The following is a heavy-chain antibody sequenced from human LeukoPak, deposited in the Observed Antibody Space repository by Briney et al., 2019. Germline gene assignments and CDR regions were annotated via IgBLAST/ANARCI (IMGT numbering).Heavy chain of an antibody. J-gene: IGHJ4*02. V-gene: IGHV4-34*01. CDR2: INHSGST. Sequence: PSETLSLTCAVYGGSFSGYDWSWIRQPPGKGLEWIGEINHSGSTNYNPSLKSRVTISVDTSKNQFSLKLSSVTAADTAVYYCARGRRIAAAGTISDYWGQGTLVTVSS. D-gene: IGHD6-13*01. CDR3: ARGRRIAAAGTISDY. CDR1: GGSFSGYD.